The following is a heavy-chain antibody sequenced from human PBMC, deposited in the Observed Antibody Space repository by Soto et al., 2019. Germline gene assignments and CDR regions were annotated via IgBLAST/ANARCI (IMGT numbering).Heavy chain of an antibody. Sequence: QVQLQQWGAGLLKPSETLSLTCAVYGGSFSDYYWSWIRQPPGKGLEWIGEINHSGSTNYNPSLKSRVTISVDTSKNQFSLRLSSVTAADTAVYYCARGWQYQRFMDVWGKGTTVTVSS. CDR3: ARGWQYQRFMDV. D-gene: IGHD2-2*01. CDR2: INHSGST. J-gene: IGHJ6*03. CDR1: GGSFSDYY. V-gene: IGHV4-34*01.